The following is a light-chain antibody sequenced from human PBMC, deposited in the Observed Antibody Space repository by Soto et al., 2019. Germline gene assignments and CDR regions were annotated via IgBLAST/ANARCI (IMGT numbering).Light chain of an antibody. CDR3: QQYGSSPRT. Sequence: EIVLTQSPGTLSLSPVERATLSCRASQSVSSSFLAWYQQKDGQAPRLLIYGASSRATGIPDRFSGSGSGTDFTLTISRLQPEDFAVYYCQQYGSSPRTFGQGTRLEI. J-gene: IGKJ5*01. V-gene: IGKV3-20*01. CDR2: GAS. CDR1: QSVSSSF.